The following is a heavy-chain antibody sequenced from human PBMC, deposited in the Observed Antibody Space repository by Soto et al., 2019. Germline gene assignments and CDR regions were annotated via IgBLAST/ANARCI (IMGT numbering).Heavy chain of an antibody. J-gene: IGHJ4*02. CDR1: GFTFTSSA. D-gene: IGHD2-15*01. CDR2: IVVGSGNT. Sequence: SLKVSCKASGFTFTSSAVQWVRQARGQRLEWIGWIVVGSGNTNYAQKFQERVTITRDMSTSTAYMELSSLRSEDTAVYYCAAVKGYCSGGSCQNFDYWGQGTLVTVSS. V-gene: IGHV1-58*01. CDR3: AAVKGYCSGGSCQNFDY.